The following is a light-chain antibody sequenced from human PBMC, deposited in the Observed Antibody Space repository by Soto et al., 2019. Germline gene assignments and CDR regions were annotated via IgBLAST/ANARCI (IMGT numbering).Light chain of an antibody. J-gene: IGKJ1*01. CDR3: QQYDSSPWT. CDR1: QSVSSSF. CDR2: GAS. Sequence: DSVLTQSPGTLSLSPGERATLSCRASQSVSSSFLAWYQLKPGQAPRLLIYGASSRATGVPDRFSGSGSGTDFTLTISRLEPEDVAVYYCQQYDSSPWTFGQGTKVEIK. V-gene: IGKV3-20*01.